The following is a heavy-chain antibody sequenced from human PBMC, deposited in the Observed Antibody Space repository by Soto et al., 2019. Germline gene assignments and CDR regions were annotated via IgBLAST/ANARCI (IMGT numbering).Heavy chain of an antibody. Sequence: GGSLRLSCAASGFTFSSYIMNWVRQAPGKGLEWVSYISSSSSTIYYADSVKGRFTISRDNAKNSLYLQMNSLRDEDTAVYYCARDFLPDSITMIVGAFDIWGQGTIVTVSS. V-gene: IGHV3-48*02. CDR3: ARDFLPDSITMIVGAFDI. CDR1: GFTFSSYI. D-gene: IGHD3-22*01. J-gene: IGHJ3*02. CDR2: ISSSSSTI.